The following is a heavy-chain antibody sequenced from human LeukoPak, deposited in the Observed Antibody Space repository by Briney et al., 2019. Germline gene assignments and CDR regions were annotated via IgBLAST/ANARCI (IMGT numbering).Heavy chain of an antibody. J-gene: IGHJ4*02. D-gene: IGHD2-2*01. CDR2: IYYSGST. Sequence: SETLSLTCTVSGGSISSSSYYWGWIRQPPGKGLEWIGSIYYSGSTYYNPSLKSRVTISVDTSKNQFSLKLSSVTAADTAVYYCAREGSLCSSTSCYSYWGQGSLVTVSS. CDR3: AREGSLCSSTSCYSY. V-gene: IGHV4-39*01. CDR1: GGSISSSSYY.